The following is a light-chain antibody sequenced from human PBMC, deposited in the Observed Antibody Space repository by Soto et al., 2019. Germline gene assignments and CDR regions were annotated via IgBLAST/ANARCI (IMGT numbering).Light chain of an antibody. J-gene: IGKJ1*01. CDR1: QGIRND. V-gene: IGKV1-6*01. Sequence: AIQMTQSPPSLSASVGDRVSITCRASQGIRNDLGWYQVKAGKAPKLLIYAASSLQGGVPPRFSGSGSGTEFTLTISSLQPEDFATYYCLQDYNYPWTFCQGTKVEIK. CDR2: AAS. CDR3: LQDYNYPWT.